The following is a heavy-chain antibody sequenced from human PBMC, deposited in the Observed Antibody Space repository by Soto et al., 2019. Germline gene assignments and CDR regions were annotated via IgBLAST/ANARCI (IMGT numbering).Heavy chain of an antibody. CDR1: GFSFSNYN. CDR2: ITDGLTK. D-gene: IGHD3-16*01. CDR3: ARDTSHGVTIGGLDS. J-gene: IGHJ4*02. Sequence: GGSLRLSCAVSGFSFSNYNMNWVRQAPGKGLEWVAHITDGLTKHYADFVQGRFIISRDNAKNSLYLELTDLRDDDTAVYYCARDTSHGVTIGGLDSWGQGTLVTVSS. V-gene: IGHV3-48*02.